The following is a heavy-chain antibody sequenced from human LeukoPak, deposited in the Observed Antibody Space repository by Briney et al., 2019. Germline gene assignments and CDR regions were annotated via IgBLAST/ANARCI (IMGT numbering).Heavy chain of an antibody. V-gene: IGHV4-38-2*01. D-gene: IGHD5-18*01. CDR1: GFSISSGYY. CDR3: VRGYSYGYHEY. Sequence: SETLSLTCAVSGFSISSGYYWGWIRQPPGKGLEWIGTMHHSGSAYYNPSLKSRVTISVDTSKNQFSLNLRSVTAADTAVYYCVRGYSYGYHEYWGQGTLVTVSS. J-gene: IGHJ4*02. CDR2: MHHSGSA.